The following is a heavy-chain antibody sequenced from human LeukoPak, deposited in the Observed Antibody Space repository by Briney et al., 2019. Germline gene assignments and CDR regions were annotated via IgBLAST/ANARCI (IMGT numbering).Heavy chain of an antibody. J-gene: IGHJ4*02. Sequence: RASVKVSCKASGYTFTGYYMHWVRQAPGQGLEWMGWINPNSGGTNYAQKFQGRVTMTRDTSISTAYMELSRLRSDDTAVYYCAGTDYYDSSGPGDYWGQGTLVTVSS. D-gene: IGHD3-22*01. CDR2: INPNSGGT. CDR1: GYTFTGYY. CDR3: AGTDYYDSSGPGDY. V-gene: IGHV1-2*02.